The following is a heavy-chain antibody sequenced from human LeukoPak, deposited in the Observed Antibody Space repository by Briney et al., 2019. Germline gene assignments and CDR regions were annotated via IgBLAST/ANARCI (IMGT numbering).Heavy chain of an antibody. J-gene: IGHJ3*02. Sequence: PGGSLRLSCAASGFTFSSYSMNWVRQAPGKGLEWVSYISSSSSTIYYADSVKGRFTISRDNAKNSLYLQMNSLRAEDTAVYYCARARRGRNDDNDAFDIWGQGTMVTVSS. CDR1: GFTFSSYS. CDR3: ARARRGRNDDNDAFDI. V-gene: IGHV3-48*01. CDR2: ISSSSSTI. D-gene: IGHD1-1*01.